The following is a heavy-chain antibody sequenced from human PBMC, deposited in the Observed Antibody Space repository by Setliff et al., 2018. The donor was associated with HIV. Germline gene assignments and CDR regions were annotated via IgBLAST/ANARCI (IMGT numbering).Heavy chain of an antibody. J-gene: IGHJ4*02. V-gene: IGHV4-39*01. D-gene: IGHD5-18*01. CDR1: GGSISSSSSY. Sequence: PSETLSLTCIVSGGSISSSSSYWGWIRQPPGKGLEWIGNIYYSGSTYYNPSLKSRVTISVDTSKNQFSLRLSPVTAADTAVYYCARTRGYTYGYIDSWGQGTLVTVSS. CDR3: ARTRGYTYGYIDS. CDR2: IYYSGST.